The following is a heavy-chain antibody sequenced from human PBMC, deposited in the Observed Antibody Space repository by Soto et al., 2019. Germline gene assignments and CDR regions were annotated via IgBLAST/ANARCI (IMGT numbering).Heavy chain of an antibody. J-gene: IGHJ4*02. CDR2: IKQDGSEI. Sequence: EVQLVESGGGLVQPGGSLRLSCAASGFTFSRYWMTWVRQAPGKGLEWVANIKQDGSEIYYVDSVKGRFTISRDNAENSPYLQMNSLRAEDTAVYYCARDPVCSGGSCYDYWGQGTLVTVSS. D-gene: IGHD2-15*01. V-gene: IGHV3-7*01. CDR1: GFTFSRYW. CDR3: ARDPVCSGGSCYDY.